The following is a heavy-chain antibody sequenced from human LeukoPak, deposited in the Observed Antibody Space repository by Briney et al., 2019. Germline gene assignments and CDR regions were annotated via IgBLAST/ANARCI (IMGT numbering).Heavy chain of an antibody. CDR1: GFTFSSYA. J-gene: IGHJ4*02. CDR2: ISGSGST. CDR3: AKEAGATGYFDY. V-gene: IGHV3-23*01. Sequence: PGGSLRPSCAASGFTFSSYAMSWVRQAPGKGLEWVSAISGSGSTYYAGSVKGRFTISRDNSKNSLYLQMNSLRADDTAVYYCAKEAGATGYFDYWGQRTLVTVSS. D-gene: IGHD1-26*01.